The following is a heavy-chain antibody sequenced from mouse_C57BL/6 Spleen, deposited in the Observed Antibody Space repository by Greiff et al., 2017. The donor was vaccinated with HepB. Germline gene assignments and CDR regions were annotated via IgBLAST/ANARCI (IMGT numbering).Heavy chain of an antibody. V-gene: IGHV1-15*01. J-gene: IGHJ2*01. Sequence: QVQLQQSGAELVRPGASVTLSCKASGYTFTDYEMHWVKQTPVHGLEWIGAIDPETGGTAYNQKFKGKAILTADKSSSTAYMELRSLTSEDSAVYYCTRWELGRRYFDYWGQGTTLTVSS. CDR3: TRWELGRRYFDY. D-gene: IGHD4-1*01. CDR1: GYTFTDYE. CDR2: IDPETGGT.